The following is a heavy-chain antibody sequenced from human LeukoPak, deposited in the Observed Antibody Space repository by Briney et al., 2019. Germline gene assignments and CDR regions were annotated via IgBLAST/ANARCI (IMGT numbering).Heavy chain of an antibody. V-gene: IGHV3-21*01. CDR2: ISSSSSYI. D-gene: IGHD3-9*01. J-gene: IGHJ3*02. CDR1: GFTFSSYS. CDR3: ARVALRYFDWLDAFDI. Sequence: PGGSLRLSCAASGFTFSSYSMNWVRQAPGKGLEWVSSISSSSSYIYYADSVKGRFTISRDNAKNSLYLQMNSLRAEDTAVYYCARVALRYFDWLDAFDIWGQGTMVTVSS.